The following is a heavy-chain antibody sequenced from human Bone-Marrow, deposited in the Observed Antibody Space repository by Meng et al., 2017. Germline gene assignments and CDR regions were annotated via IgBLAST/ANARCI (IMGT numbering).Heavy chain of an antibody. CDR3: ARRVSGSGLTTDWFDP. Sequence: QGRVQGSGPGRVKPRGTLARAGSVSGGCISSSKWWRWVRQPPGKGLEWIGEIYHSGSTNYNPSLKSRVTIAVDKSKNQFSLKLSSVTAADTAVYYCARRVSGSGLTTDWFDPWGQGTLVTVSS. CDR1: GGCISSSKW. V-gene: IGHV4-4*02. D-gene: IGHD4-17*01. CDR2: IYHSGST. J-gene: IGHJ5*02.